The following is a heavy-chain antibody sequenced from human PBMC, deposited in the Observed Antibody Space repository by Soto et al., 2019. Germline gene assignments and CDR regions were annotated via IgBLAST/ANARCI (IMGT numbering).Heavy chain of an antibody. CDR3: ARVIKRRYRNSAFDY. J-gene: IGHJ4*02. CDR1: GGSITNYY. D-gene: IGHD5-12*01. Sequence: SETLSLTCTVSGGSITNYYWTWIRQTPGKGLEWIGYVYYTGSTNYNPSLKSRVHISIDTSKNEFYLNLTSVTAADTAMYYCARVIKRRYRNSAFDYWGQGTLVTVSS. V-gene: IGHV4-59*12. CDR2: VYYTGST.